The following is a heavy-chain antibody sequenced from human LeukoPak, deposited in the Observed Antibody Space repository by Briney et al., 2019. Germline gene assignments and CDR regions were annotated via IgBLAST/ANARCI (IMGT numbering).Heavy chain of an antibody. Sequence: GGSLRLSCAASGFTFSSYAMSWVRQAPGKGLEWVSAVSASGGLTYYADSVKGRFTISRDNSKNTLYLQMNSLRAEDTAVYFCAKGMSSYGSGSFDYWGQGTLVTVSS. D-gene: IGHD3-10*01. V-gene: IGHV3-23*01. CDR1: GFTFSSYA. J-gene: IGHJ4*02. CDR2: VSASGGLT. CDR3: AKGMSSYGSGSFDY.